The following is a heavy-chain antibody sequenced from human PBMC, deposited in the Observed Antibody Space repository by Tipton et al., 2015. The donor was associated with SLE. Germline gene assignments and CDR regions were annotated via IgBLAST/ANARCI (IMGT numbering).Heavy chain of an antibody. D-gene: IGHD6-19*01. CDR3: ARVSWEYSSGQEPYFDY. V-gene: IGHV3-74*01. CDR1: GFTFSSYW. Sequence: SLRLSCAASGFTFSSYWMHWVRHAPGKGLVWVSRINSDGSSTSYADSVKGRFTISRDNAKNTLYLQMNSLRAEDTAVYYCARVSWEYSSGQEPYFDYWGQGTLVTVSS. J-gene: IGHJ4*02. CDR2: INSDGSST.